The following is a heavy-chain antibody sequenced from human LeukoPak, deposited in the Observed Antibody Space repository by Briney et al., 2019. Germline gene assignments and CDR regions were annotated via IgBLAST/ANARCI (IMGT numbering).Heavy chain of an antibody. CDR1: GYPFTGYY. CDR2: IKSNTGGA. D-gene: IGHD6-19*01. J-gene: IGHJ5*02. CDR3: AREYNSGWFP. Sequence: ASVKDSCKASGYPFTGYYIQWVRQAPGQGLEWMGRIKSNTGGANYAQKFQGRVTLTRDTSITTAYMELSRLRPDDTAVYYCAREYNSGWFPWGQGTLVTVSS. V-gene: IGHV1-2*06.